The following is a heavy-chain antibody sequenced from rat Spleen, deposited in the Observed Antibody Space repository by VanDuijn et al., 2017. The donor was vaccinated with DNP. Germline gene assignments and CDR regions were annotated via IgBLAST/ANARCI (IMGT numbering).Heavy chain of an antibody. Sequence: GQLQESGPGLVKPSQSLSLTCSVTGYSITSSYTWNWVRKFPGNKLEWMGYMNSAGSTNYNPSLKSRISITRDTSKNQFFLQVNSVTTEDTATYYCTTSGIIKGWFAYWGQGTLVTVSS. J-gene: IGHJ3*01. CDR3: TTSGIIKGWFAY. D-gene: IGHD1-4*01. CDR1: GYSITSSYT. CDR2: MNSAGST. V-gene: IGHV3-3*01.